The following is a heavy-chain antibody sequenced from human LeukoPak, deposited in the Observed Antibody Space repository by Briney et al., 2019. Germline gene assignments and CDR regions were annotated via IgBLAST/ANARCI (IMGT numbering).Heavy chain of an antibody. CDR2: IYNSGST. CDR1: GGSISSGSYY. CDR3: ARDGDRNGMDV. Sequence: SETLSLTRTVSGGSISSGSYYWSWMRQHPGKGLEWIGYIYNSGSTYYNPSLKSRVTISVDTSKNQFSLKLSSVTAADTAVYYCARDGDRNGMDVWGQGTTVTVSS. J-gene: IGHJ6*02. V-gene: IGHV4-31*03. D-gene: IGHD3-16*02.